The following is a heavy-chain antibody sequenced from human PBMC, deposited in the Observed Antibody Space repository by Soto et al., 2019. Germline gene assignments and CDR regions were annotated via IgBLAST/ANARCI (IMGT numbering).Heavy chain of an antibody. V-gene: IGHV3-74*01. CDR1: GFTFNTHW. J-gene: IGHJ4*02. D-gene: IGHD1-26*01. Sequence: SLRLSCTASGFTFNTHWMHWVRQAPGKGLVWVSRIYFDGITTNYADSVKGRLTVSRDNAKNTVYLHVNTLRDGDTAVYYCARGGAMGVDYWGQGTLVTVSS. CDR3: ARGGAMGVDY. CDR2: IYFDGITT.